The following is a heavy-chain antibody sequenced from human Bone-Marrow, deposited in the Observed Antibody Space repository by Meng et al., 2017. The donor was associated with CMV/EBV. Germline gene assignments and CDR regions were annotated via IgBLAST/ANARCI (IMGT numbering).Heavy chain of an antibody. J-gene: IGHJ6*02. CDR2: MNPYSGKK. CDR3: ARGYQTIFGVVIQYYYYYGMDV. Sequence: ASVKVSCKASGYTFTDYDIHWLRQAAGQGLEWMGWMNPYSGKKAYARKFQGRVTITRNTSISTAYMELNSLKSEDTAVYYCARGYQTIFGVVIQYYYYYGMDVWGQGTTVTVSS. CDR1: GYTFTDYD. V-gene: IGHV1-8*01. D-gene: IGHD3-3*01.